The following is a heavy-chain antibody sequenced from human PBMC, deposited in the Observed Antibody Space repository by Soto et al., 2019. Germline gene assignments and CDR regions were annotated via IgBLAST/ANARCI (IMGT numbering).Heavy chain of an antibody. CDR2: INHSGST. D-gene: IGHD2-8*01. J-gene: IGHJ3*02. V-gene: IGHV4-34*01. Sequence: PSETLSLTCAVYGGSFSGYYWSWIRQPPGKGLEWIGEINHSGSTNYNPSLKSRVTISVDTSKNQFSLKLSSVTAADTAVYYCARSYAIRFDAFDIWGQGTMVTGSS. CDR3: ARSYAIRFDAFDI. CDR1: GGSFSGYY.